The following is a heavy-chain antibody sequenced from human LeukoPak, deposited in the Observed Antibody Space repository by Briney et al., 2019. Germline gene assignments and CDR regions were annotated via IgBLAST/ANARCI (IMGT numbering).Heavy chain of an antibody. V-gene: IGHV4-34*01. CDR3: AREGVLSSGYDFQAFDI. CDR2: INHSGST. D-gene: IGHD5-12*01. CDR1: GGSFSGYY. J-gene: IGHJ3*02. Sequence: SETLSLTCAVYGGSFSGYYWSWIRQPPGKGLEWIGEINHSGSTNYNPSLKSRATISVDTSKNQFSLKLSSVTDADTAVYYCAREGVLSSGYDFQAFDIWGQGTMVTVSS.